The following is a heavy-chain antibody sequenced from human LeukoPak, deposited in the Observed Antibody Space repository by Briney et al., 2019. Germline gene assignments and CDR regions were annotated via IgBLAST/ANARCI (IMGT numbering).Heavy chain of an antibody. J-gene: IGHJ4*02. Sequence: SETLSLTCAVYGGSFSGYYWSWIRQPPGKGLEWIGEINHSGSTNYNPSLKSRVTMSVDTSKKQFSLKLTSVTAADTALYYCARDHYNKSWYEYWGQGTLVTVSS. CDR2: INHSGST. D-gene: IGHD6-13*01. V-gene: IGHV4-34*01. CDR1: GGSFSGYY. CDR3: ARDHYNKSWYEY.